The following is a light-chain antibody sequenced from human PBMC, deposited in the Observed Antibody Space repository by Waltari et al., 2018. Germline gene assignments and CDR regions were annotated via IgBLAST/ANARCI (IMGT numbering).Light chain of an antibody. Sequence: QSALTQPRSVSGSPGQSVTISCTGTSSDVGGYNYVSWYQQNPGEAPKLMIYGVSKRPAGDPDSFSVATSGNTASLTISGLQAEDETYYYCSSYAGSDFVLFGGGTKLTVL. CDR2: GVS. CDR3: SSYAGSDFVL. V-gene: IGLV2-11*01. J-gene: IGLJ3*02. CDR1: SSDVGGYNY.